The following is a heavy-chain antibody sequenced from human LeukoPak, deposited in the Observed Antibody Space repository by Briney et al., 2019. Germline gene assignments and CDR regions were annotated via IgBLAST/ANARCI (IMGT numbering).Heavy chain of an antibody. Sequence: GGSLRLSCAASGFTFDDYAMHWVRQAPGKGLEWVSLISGDGGSTYYADSVKGRFTISRDNSKNSLYLQMNSLRTEDTALYYCAKDIGTETTVTTYPYYYYGMDVWGQGTTVTVSS. D-gene: IGHD4-17*01. V-gene: IGHV3-43*02. CDR1: GFTFDDYA. CDR2: ISGDGGST. J-gene: IGHJ6*02. CDR3: AKDIGTETTVTTYPYYYYGMDV.